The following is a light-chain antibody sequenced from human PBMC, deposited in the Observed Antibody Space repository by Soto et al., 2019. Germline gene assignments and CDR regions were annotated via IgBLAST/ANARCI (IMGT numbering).Light chain of an antibody. J-gene: IGLJ3*02. CDR2: EVR. Sequence: QSALTQPASVSGSAGQSITISCSGTMRDVGAYNLVSWYQQHPGTAPKLIIYEVRNRPSGISSRFSGSRSGNTASLTISGRQSEDDGDYYCSAETARSTLVFGGGTKLTVL. CDR3: SAETARSTLV. V-gene: IGLV2-14*01. CDR1: MRDVGAYNL.